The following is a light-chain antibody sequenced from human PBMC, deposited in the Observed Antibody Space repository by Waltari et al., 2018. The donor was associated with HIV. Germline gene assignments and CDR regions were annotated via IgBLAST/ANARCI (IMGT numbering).Light chain of an antibody. J-gene: IGKJ5*01. CDR3: QQRRRWPIT. V-gene: IGKV3-11*01. CDR1: QDVGSY. Sequence: DIVLTQSPAILSLSPGEGVTLSCGASQDVGSYLAWYQHKPGQAPRLLIYDASNRATGIPARFSGGGSGTDFTLTISRLEPDDFALYYCQQRRRWPITFGQGTRIEI. CDR2: DAS.